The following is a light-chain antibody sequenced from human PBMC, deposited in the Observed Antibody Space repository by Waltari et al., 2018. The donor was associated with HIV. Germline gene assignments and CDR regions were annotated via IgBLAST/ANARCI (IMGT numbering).Light chain of an antibody. CDR1: RSNTGSHY. CDR2: RNN. Sequence: QSVLTLPTSASRTPGQTVTISCSGSRSNTGSHYAHCYQQHPGTVPELLIYRNNQRPSGVPDRFSGSKSGTSASLAISGLRSEDEADYYCAAWDDSLLFGGGTKLTVL. V-gene: IGLV1-47*01. CDR3: AAWDDSLL. J-gene: IGLJ2*01.